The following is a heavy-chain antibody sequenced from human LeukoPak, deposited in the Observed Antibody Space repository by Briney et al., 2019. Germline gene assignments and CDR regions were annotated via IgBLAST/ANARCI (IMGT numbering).Heavy chain of an antibody. CDR1: GGSVSSGSYY. Sequence: SETLSLTCTVSGGSVSSGSYYWSWIRQPPGKGREWIGYIYYSGSTNYNPSPKSRVTISVDTSKNQFSLQLSSVTAADTAVYYCATYSEYYRMDVWPQGTTVPVSS. CDR2: IYYSGST. V-gene: IGHV4-61*01. CDR3: ATYSEYYRMDV. D-gene: IGHD2-21*01. J-gene: IGHJ6*02.